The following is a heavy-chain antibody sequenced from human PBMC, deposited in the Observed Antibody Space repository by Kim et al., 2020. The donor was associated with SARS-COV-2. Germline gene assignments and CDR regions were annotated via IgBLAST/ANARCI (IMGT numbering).Heavy chain of an antibody. V-gene: IGHV3-30-3*01. CDR2: ISYDGSNK. J-gene: IGHJ4*02. CDR3: ARGFWSGYFYPFDY. D-gene: IGHD3-3*01. CDR1: GFTFSSYA. Sequence: GGSLRLSCAASGFTFSSYAMHWVRQAPGKGLEWVAVISYDGSNKYYADSVKGRFTISRDNSKNTLYLQMNSLRAEDTAVYYCARGFWSGYFYPFDYWGQG.